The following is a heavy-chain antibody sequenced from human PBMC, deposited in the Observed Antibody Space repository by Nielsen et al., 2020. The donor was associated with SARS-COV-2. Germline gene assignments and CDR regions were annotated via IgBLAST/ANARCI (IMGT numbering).Heavy chain of an antibody. CDR3: ANLGYCSSTSCYWDYYYGMDV. CDR2: ISYDGSNK. J-gene: IGHJ6*02. D-gene: IGHD2-2*01. V-gene: IGHV3-30*18. Sequence: WIRQPPGKGLEWVAVISYDGSNKYYVDSVKGRFTISRDNSKNTLHLQMNSLRAEDTAVYYCANLGYCSSTSCYWDYYYGMDVWGQGTTVTVSS.